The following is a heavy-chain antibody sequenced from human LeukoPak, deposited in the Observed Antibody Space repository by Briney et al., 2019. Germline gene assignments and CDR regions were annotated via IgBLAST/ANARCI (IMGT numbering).Heavy chain of an antibody. CDR2: ISAYNSDT. J-gene: IGHJ3*02. CDR1: GYTFSSYG. Sequence: WASVKVSCKASGYTFSSYGISWVRQAPGQGLEWMGWISAYNSDTHYAQKFQGRVTMTTDTSTSTAYMELRSLRSDDTAMYYCARVKSYYYDTSDKDAFDIWGQGTMVTVSS. D-gene: IGHD3-22*01. CDR3: ARVKSYYYDTSDKDAFDI. V-gene: IGHV1-18*01.